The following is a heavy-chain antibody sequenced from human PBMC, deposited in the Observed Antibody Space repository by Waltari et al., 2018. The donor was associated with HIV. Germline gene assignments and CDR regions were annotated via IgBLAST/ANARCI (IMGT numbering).Heavy chain of an antibody. Sequence: QVQLQESGPGLVKPSETLSLTCTVSGDSIRNYYWSWIRQSPGRGLEWIGYFHFTGSTDSNPSLKSRVTISLDTSKNQFSLKLSSVTAADTAVYYCATHRPRAVTGSGAFDVWGQGTMATVSS. D-gene: IGHD6-19*01. V-gene: IGHV4-59*01. CDR3: ATHRPRAVTGSGAFDV. J-gene: IGHJ3*01. CDR2: FHFTGST. CDR1: GDSIRNYY.